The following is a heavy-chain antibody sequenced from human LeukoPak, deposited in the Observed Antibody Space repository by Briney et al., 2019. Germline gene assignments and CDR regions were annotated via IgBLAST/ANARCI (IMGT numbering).Heavy chain of an antibody. CDR2: IYWDGKR. D-gene: IGHD3-22*01. CDR1: GFSLTSSGVA. Sequence: SGPTLVNPPQTLTLTCTFSGFSLTSSGVAVGWIRQPPGKALEWIALIYWDGKRRYSPFLRSRLTITKDSSRNQVVLTMTSMHPADTATHYCAHRLRGYYCESGGYYPFDYWGQGALVTVSS. CDR3: AHRLRGYYCESGGYYPFDY. J-gene: IGHJ4*02. V-gene: IGHV2-5*02.